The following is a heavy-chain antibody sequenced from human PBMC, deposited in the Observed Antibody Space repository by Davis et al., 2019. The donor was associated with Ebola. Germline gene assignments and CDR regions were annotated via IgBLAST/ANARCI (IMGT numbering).Heavy chain of an antibody. D-gene: IGHD2-8*02. J-gene: IGHJ5*02. CDR1: GYRFTDYW. V-gene: IGHV5-51*01. CDR3: ARRGVREEWFDP. Sequence: GESLKISCRGSGYRFTDYWIAWVRQMPGKGLEWMGIIYPGDSDTRYSQSFRGQVTISADKSINTAYLQWSSLKASDTAIYYCARRGVREEWFDPWGQGTLVTVSS. CDR2: IYPGDSDT.